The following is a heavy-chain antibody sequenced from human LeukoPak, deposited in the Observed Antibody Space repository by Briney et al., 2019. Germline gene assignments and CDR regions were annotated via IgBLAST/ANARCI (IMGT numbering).Heavy chain of an antibody. D-gene: IGHD4-11*01. V-gene: IGHV3-30*02. CDR3: AKGVATTSYFDY. CDR2: IQYDENNK. J-gene: IGHJ4*02. Sequence: GGTLRLSCAASGFSFSIYGMHWVRQAPGRGLEWVAFIQYDENNKYYADSVKGRFTISRDNSKNMLYLQVNSLRSEDTAVYYCAKGVATTSYFDYWGQGTLVTVSS. CDR1: GFSFSIYG.